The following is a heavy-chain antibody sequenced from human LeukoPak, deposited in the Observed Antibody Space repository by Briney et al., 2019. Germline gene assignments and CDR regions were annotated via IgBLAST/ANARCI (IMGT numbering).Heavy chain of an antibody. CDR1: GFTFSSHA. Sequence: GGSLRLSCAASGFTFSSHALSWVRQAPGKGLEWVSSLSGSGYNTYYADSVKGRFTISRDNSKNTLYLQMNSLRAEDTAVYYCAKDRLTMVRGVPATDYWGQGTLVTVSS. V-gene: IGHV3-23*01. CDR3: AKDRLTMVRGVPATDY. CDR2: LSGSGYNT. J-gene: IGHJ4*02. D-gene: IGHD3-10*01.